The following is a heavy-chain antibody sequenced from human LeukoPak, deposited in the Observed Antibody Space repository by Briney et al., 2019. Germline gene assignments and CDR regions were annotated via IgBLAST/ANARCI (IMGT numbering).Heavy chain of an antibody. CDR2: IYSGGST. D-gene: IGHD5-12*01. CDR3: ARDIPPIVATGS. J-gene: IGHJ4*02. CDR1: GFTVSSNY. Sequence: GGSLRLSCAASGFTVSSNYMSWVRQAPGKGLEWVSVIYSGGSTYYADSVKGRFTISRDNSKNTLYLQMNSLRAEDTAVYYCARDIPPIVATGSRGQGILVTVSS. V-gene: IGHV3-53*05.